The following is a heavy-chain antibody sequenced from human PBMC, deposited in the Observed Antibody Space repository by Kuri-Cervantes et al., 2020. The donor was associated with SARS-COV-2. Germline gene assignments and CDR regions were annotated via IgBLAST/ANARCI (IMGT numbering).Heavy chain of an antibody. D-gene: IGHD5-18*01. CDR3: ARAGPYSYGSFDY. CDR1: GYSISSGYY. J-gene: IGHJ4*02. CDR2: IYHSGST. V-gene: IGHV4-38-2*01. Sequence: GSLRLSCAVSGYSISSGYYWGWIRQPPGKGLEWIGSIYHSGSTYYNPSLKSRVTISVDTSKNQFSLKLSSVTAADTAVYYCARAGPYSYGSFDYWGQGTLVTVSS.